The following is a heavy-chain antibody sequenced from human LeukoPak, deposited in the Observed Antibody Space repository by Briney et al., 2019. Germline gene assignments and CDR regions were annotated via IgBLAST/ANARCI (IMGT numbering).Heavy chain of an antibody. V-gene: IGHV1-69*06. CDR1: GYTFTSYG. Sequence: GASVKVSCKASGYTFTSYGISWVRQAPGQGLEWMGGIIPIFGTANYAQKFQGRVTITADKSTSTAYMELSSLRSEDTAVYYCARGFPGNPLASGSYYNSYYYWGQGTLVTVSS. D-gene: IGHD3-10*01. J-gene: IGHJ4*02. CDR2: IIPIFGTA. CDR3: ARGFPGNPLASGSYYNSYYY.